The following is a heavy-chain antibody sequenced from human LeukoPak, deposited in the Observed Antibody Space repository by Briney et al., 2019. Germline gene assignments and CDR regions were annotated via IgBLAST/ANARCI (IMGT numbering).Heavy chain of an antibody. CDR2: INDSGST. CDR3: ARGGRISHSSGYYGYYYYGMDV. CDR1: GGSFSGYY. D-gene: IGHD3-22*01. V-gene: IGHV4-34*01. Sequence: KPSETLSLTCAVYGGSFSGYYWSWIRQPPGKGLEWIGEINDSGSTNYNPSLKSRVTISVDTSKNQFSLKLSSVTAADTAVYYCARGGRISHSSGYYGYYYYGMDVWGQGTTVTVSS. J-gene: IGHJ6*02.